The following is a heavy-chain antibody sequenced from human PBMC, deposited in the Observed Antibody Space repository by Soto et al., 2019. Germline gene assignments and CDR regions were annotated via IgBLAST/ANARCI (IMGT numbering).Heavy chain of an antibody. Sequence: XVSLRLSCAASGFTFSTYAMSWVRQAPGEGLEWVSAIVNTGDTTYYTDSVKGRFTISRDNSRNTVYLQMNSLRAEDTAVYYCAKEITGGGAFDYWGQGTLVTVSS. V-gene: IGHV3-23*01. CDR1: GFTFSTYA. CDR3: AKEITGGGAFDY. D-gene: IGHD3-16*01. CDR2: IVNTGDTT. J-gene: IGHJ4*02.